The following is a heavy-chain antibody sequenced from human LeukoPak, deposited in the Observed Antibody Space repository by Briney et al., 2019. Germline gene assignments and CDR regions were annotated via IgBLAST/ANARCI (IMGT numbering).Heavy chain of an antibody. CDR3: ARDRELRFLEWLPIDY. D-gene: IGHD3-3*01. V-gene: IGHV1-18*01. J-gene: IGHJ4*02. CDR1: GYTFTSYG. Sequence: ASVKVSCKASGYTFTSYGITWVRQAPGQGLEWMGWISAHNGNTNYAQKLQGRVTMTTDTSTSTAYMELRSLRSDDTAVYYCARDRELRFLEWLPIDYWGQGTLVTVSS. CDR2: ISAHNGNT.